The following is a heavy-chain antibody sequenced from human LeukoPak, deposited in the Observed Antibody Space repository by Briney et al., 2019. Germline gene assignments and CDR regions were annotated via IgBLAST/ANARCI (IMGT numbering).Heavy chain of an antibody. Sequence: GSLRLSCAASGFSFSTYSMSWVRQAPGKGLEWIGEINHSGSTNYNPSLKSRVTISVDTSKNQFSLKLSSVTAADTAVYYCARASRGYSSSWYQGRGAFDIWGQGTMVTVSS. V-gene: IGHV4-34*01. CDR1: GFSFSTYS. CDR3: ARASRGYSSSWYQGRGAFDI. J-gene: IGHJ3*02. CDR2: INHSGST. D-gene: IGHD6-13*01.